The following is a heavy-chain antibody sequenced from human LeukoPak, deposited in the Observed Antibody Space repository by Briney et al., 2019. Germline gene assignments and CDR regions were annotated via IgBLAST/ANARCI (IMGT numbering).Heavy chain of an antibody. CDR1: GNSFNNYW. J-gene: IGHJ5*02. Sequence: AGESLKISCQGSGNSFNNYWISWVRQMPGKGLEWMAIIYAADPDTRYSPSFQGQVTLSVDKSISTVYLQWSSLKASDTAVYYCARHLRGLDLWGQGTLVTVSS. V-gene: IGHV5-51*01. CDR2: IYAADPDT. CDR3: ARHLRGLDL. D-gene: IGHD3-10*01.